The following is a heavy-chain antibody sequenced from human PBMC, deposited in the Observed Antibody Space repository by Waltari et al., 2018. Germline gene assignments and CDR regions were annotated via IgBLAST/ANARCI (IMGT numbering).Heavy chain of an antibody. V-gene: IGHV4-4*07. CDR2: IYSTGTT. CDR1: GGSISSYY. CDR3: ARDGEGTGIAARPFEY. Sequence: QVQLQESGPGLVKPSETLSLTCTVSGGSISSYYWSWIRQSAGKGLEWIGRIYSTGTTNYNPSLKSRLTMSVDTSKDQFSLMLNSVPAADTAVYYCARDGEGTGIAARPFEYWGQGTLVTVS. J-gene: IGHJ4*02. D-gene: IGHD6-6*01.